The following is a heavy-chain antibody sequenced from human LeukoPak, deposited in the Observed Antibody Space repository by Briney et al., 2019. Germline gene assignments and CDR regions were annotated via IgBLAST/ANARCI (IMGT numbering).Heavy chain of an antibody. V-gene: IGHV1-46*01. CDR1: GYTFTSYA. J-gene: IGHJ3*02. D-gene: IGHD1-14*01. Sequence: GASVKVSCKASGYTFTSYAMNWVRQAPGQGLEWMGIINPSGGSTSYAQKFQGRVTMTRDTSTSTVYMELSSLRSEDTAVYYCARVSQVVIPDDAFDIWGQGTMVTVSS. CDR2: INPSGGST. CDR3: ARVSQVVIPDDAFDI.